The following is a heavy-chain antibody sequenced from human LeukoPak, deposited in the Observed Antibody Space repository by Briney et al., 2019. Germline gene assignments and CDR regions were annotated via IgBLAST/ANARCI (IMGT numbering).Heavy chain of an antibody. D-gene: IGHD3-10*01. V-gene: IGHV4-4*02. J-gene: IGHJ5*02. CDR3: ARDLITMVRGVILSGFDP. CDR2: IYHSGST. CDR1: GGSISSSNW. Sequence: SGTLSLTCAVSGGSISSSNWWSWVRQPPGKGLEWIGEIYHSGSTNYNPSLKSRVTISVDKSKNQFSLKLSSVTAADTAVYYCARDLITMVRGVILSGFDPWGQGTLVTVSS.